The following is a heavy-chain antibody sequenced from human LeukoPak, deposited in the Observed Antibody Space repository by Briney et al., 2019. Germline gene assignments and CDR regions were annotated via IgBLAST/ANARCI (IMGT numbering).Heavy chain of an antibody. CDR2: IKQDGSEK. CDR3: ARVGYYYDSSGYWDNWFDP. J-gene: IGHJ5*02. D-gene: IGHD3-22*01. V-gene: IGHV3-7*01. Sequence: PGGSLRLSCAASGFTFSSYWMSWVRQAPGKGLEWVANIKQDGSEKYYVDSVKGRFTISRDNAKNSLYLQMNSLRAEDTAVYYCARVGYYYDSSGYWDNWFDPWGQGTLVTVSS. CDR1: GFTFSSYW.